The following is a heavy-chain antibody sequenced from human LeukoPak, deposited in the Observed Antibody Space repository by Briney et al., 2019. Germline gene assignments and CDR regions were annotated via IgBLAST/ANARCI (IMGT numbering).Heavy chain of an antibody. V-gene: IGHV4-59*01. CDR3: ARHYCSGGSCYPWYFDY. D-gene: IGHD2-15*01. Sequence: SETLSLTCAVYGGSFSGYYWSWIRQPPGKGLEWIGYIYYSGSTNYNPSLKSRVTISVDTSKNQFSLKLSSVTAADTAVYYCARHYCSGGSCYPWYFDYWGQGTLVTVSS. CDR2: IYYSGST. CDR1: GGSFSGYY. J-gene: IGHJ4*02.